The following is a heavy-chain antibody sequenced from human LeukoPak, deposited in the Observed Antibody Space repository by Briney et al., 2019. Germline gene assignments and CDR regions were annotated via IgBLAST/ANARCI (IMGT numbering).Heavy chain of an antibody. CDR1: GYTLTELS. D-gene: IGHD3-22*01. CDR3: ARGPGEGGSSGYYYGKPEDPAEYYFDY. CDR2: FDPEDGER. Sequence: ASVKVSCKVSGYTLTELSMHWVRQAPGKGLEWMGGFDPEDGERIHAQKFQGRVSMTRDMSTSTVYMELSSLRSEDTAVYYCARGPGEGGSSGYYYGKPEDPAEYYFDYWGQGTLVTVSS. J-gene: IGHJ4*02. V-gene: IGHV1-24*01.